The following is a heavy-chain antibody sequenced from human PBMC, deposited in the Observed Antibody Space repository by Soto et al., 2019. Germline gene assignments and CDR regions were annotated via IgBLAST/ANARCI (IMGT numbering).Heavy chain of an antibody. CDR1: GFIFSKAW. Sequence: EVQLVESGGGLVKPGRSLRLSCAASGFIFSKAWMNWVRQAPGMGLEWVGRIKRKSDGGTTDYAAPVKGRFTISRDDSKNMLYLEMKSLRTEDTSVYYCTTVFYDSSGYPVSWGQGTLVTASS. D-gene: IGHD3-22*01. CDR2: IKRKSDGGTT. V-gene: IGHV3-15*07. CDR3: TTVFYDSSGYPVS. J-gene: IGHJ5*02.